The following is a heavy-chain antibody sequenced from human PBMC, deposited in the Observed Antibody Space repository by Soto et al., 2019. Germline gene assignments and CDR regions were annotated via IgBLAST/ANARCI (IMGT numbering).Heavy chain of an antibody. Sequence: EVQLLESGGGLVQPGGSLRLSCAASGFTFSSYAMNWVRQAPGKGLEWVSAISGSGGSTYYADSVKGRFTISRDNSKNTLYLQMNSLRAEDTAVYYCAKDLIIAVAATMDYWGQGTLVTVSS. CDR3: AKDLIIAVAATMDY. CDR2: ISGSGGST. CDR1: GFTFSSYA. J-gene: IGHJ4*02. V-gene: IGHV3-23*01. D-gene: IGHD6-19*01.